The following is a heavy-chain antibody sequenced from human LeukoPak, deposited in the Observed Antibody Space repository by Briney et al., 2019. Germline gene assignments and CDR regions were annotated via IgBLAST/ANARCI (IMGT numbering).Heavy chain of an antibody. CDR3: ARVARYYGSGSYYPTNWFDP. CDR2: IIPIFGTA. Sequence: GASVKVSCKASGGTFSSYAISWVRQAPGQGLEWMGGIIPIFGTANYAQKFQGRVTITADKSTSTAYMELSSLRSEDTAVYYCARVARYYGSGSYYPTNWFDPWGQGTLVTVSS. D-gene: IGHD3-10*01. J-gene: IGHJ5*02. CDR1: GGTFSSYA. V-gene: IGHV1-69*06.